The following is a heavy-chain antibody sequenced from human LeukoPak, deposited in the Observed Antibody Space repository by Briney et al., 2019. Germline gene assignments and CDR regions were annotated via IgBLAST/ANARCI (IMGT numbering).Heavy chain of an antibody. CDR2: IYHSGST. D-gene: IGHD5-12*01. V-gene: IGHV4-38-2*02. J-gene: IGHJ3*01. CDR3: VRASVDSGGAFDV. CDR1: GYSISSGYY. Sequence: SETLSLTCTVSGYSISSGYYWGWIRQPPVKGLEWIGSIYHSGSTYYNPSLKSRVTTSRDTPKNQFSLTLSSMTAADTATYYCVRASVDSGGAFDVWGQGTVVTVSS.